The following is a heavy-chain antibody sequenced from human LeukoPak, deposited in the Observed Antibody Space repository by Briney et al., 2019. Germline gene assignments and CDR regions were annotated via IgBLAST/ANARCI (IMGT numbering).Heavy chain of an antibody. CDR3: ARDYLGWFDP. V-gene: IGHV3-74*01. Sequence: GGSLRLSCAASGFTFSSSWMHWVRQAPGKGLVWVSRISNVGSSTNYADSVKGRFTISGDNAKNTLYLQMNSLRAEDTAVYYCARDYLGWFDPWGQGTLVTVSS. J-gene: IGHJ5*02. CDR1: GFTFSSSW. CDR2: ISNVGSST.